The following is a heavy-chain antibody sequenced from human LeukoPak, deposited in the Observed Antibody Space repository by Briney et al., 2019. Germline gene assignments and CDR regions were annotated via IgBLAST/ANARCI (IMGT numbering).Heavy chain of an antibody. D-gene: IGHD3-9*01. Sequence: ASVKVSCKASGYSFSSYGISWVRQAPGQGLEWMGWISAYDGNTNYAQKLQGRVTMTRDMSTSTVYMELSSLRSEDTAVYYCAISYYDILTGYSTDNNWFDPWGQGTLVTVSS. CDR1: GYSFSSYG. CDR3: AISYYDILTGYSTDNNWFDP. CDR2: ISAYDGNT. J-gene: IGHJ5*02. V-gene: IGHV1-18*01.